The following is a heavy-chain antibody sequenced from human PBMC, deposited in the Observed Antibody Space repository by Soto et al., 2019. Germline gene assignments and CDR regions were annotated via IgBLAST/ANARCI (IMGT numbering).Heavy chain of an antibody. CDR2: INHSGSN. V-gene: IGHV4-34*01. CDR1: GGYFSGYY. D-gene: IGHD3-9*01. CDR3: ARGRRYFDWL. Sequence: QVQLQQWGAGLLKPSETLSLTCAVSGGYFSGYYWSWIRQPPGKGLEWIGEINHSGSNNYNPSLKSRVTISVDTSKNQFSLMLSSVTAADTAVYYCARGRRYFDWLGGQGTLVTVSS. J-gene: IGHJ4*02.